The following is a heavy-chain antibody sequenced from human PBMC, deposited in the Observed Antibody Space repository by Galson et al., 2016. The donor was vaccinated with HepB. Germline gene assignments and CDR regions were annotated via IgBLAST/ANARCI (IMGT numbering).Heavy chain of an antibody. V-gene: IGHV4-31*03. J-gene: IGHJ6*02. Sequence: TLSLTCTVSGGSIRSTYHWSWIRHRPGKGLEWIGYIYSKGSTYYNPSFKSRLTISIDTSKNQFSLNLTSVTAADMAFYYCASGDYGMDVWGQGTTVTVSS. CDR3: ASGDYGMDV. CDR1: GGSIRSTYH. CDR2: IYSKGST. D-gene: IGHD2-15*01.